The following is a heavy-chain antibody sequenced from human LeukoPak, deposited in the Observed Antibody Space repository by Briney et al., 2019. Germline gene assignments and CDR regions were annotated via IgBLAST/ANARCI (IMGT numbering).Heavy chain of an antibody. V-gene: IGHV1-8*01. CDR2: MNANSGKI. CDR1: GYTYTSHD. Sequence: GASVKVSCKASGYTYTSHDIYWVRQATGQGLEWVGWMNANSGKIGYVQKFQGRVTMTRNTSISTAYLEVSSLRSEDTAVFFCARGRRDLSNGNDYPTGVWGRTFDIWGQGTMVTVSS. CDR3: ARGRRDLSNGNDYPTGVWGRTFDI. D-gene: IGHD3-16*01. J-gene: IGHJ3*02.